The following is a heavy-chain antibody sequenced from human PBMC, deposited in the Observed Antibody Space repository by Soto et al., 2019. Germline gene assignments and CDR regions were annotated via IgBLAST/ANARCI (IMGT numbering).Heavy chain of an antibody. CDR2: INPKSGGT. V-gene: IGHV1-2*02. J-gene: IGHJ4*02. D-gene: IGHD6-19*01. Sequence: GASVKVSCKASGYIFSDNYIHWVRQAPGQGLEWMAWINPKSGGTNYARNFQGRVTLTRDTSISTAYMDLSRLTPDDTAVYYCARAREDSSGWFDYWGQGTLVTVS. CDR1: GYIFSDNY. CDR3: ARAREDSSGWFDY.